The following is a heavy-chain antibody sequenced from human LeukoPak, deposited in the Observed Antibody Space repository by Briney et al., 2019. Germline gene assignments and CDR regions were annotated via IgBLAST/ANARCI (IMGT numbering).Heavy chain of an antibody. D-gene: IGHD3-10*01. Sequence: SETLSLTCSVSGGSINNHYWNWLRQPPGKGLEWIGYIYNSENTNYNPSFKSRVTISADTSKNQFSLRLTSVTAADTAVYYCARGGDSSGLFDYWGQGTLVTVSS. J-gene: IGHJ4*02. CDR3: ARGGDSSGLFDY. V-gene: IGHV4-59*11. CDR1: GGSINNHY. CDR2: IYNSENT.